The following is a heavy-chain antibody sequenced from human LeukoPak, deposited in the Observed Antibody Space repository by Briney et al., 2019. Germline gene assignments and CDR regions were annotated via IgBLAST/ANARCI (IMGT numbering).Heavy chain of an antibody. CDR1: GFTFSSYA. CDR2: ISYDGSNK. Sequence: GGSLRLSCAASGFTFSSYAMHWVRQAPGKGLEWVAVISYDGSNKYYADSVKGRFTISRDNSKNTLYLQMNSLRAEDTAAYYCARGVGQGSYFDYWGQGTLVTVSS. D-gene: IGHD3-10*01. J-gene: IGHJ4*02. CDR3: ARGVGQGSYFDY. V-gene: IGHV3-30-3*01.